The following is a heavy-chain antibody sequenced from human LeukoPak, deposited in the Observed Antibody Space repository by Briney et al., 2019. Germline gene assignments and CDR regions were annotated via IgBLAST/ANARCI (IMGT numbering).Heavy chain of an antibody. D-gene: IGHD3-3*01. Sequence: SETLPLTCTVSGGSISSSSYYWGWIRQPPGKGLEWIGSIYYSGTTYYNPSLKSRVTISVDTSKNQFSLKLSSVTAADTAVYYCARDGVPTKNWFDPWGQGTLVTVSS. CDR2: IYYSGTT. CDR1: GGSISSSSYY. V-gene: IGHV4-39*01. J-gene: IGHJ5*02. CDR3: ARDGVPTKNWFDP.